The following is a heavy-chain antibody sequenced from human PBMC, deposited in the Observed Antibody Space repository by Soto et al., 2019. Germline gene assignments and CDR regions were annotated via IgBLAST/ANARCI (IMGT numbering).Heavy chain of an antibody. Sequence: PGGSLRLSCAASGFSFSSLARSWVRQAPGKGLEWVSSISGRGVDTLYADSVRGRFTISRDNSRNTLYLQVNSLRAEDTAVYYCAKDQTDVTLFDYWGQGTLVTVSS. D-gene: IGHD2-21*02. CDR3: AKDQTDVTLFDY. J-gene: IGHJ4*02. CDR1: GFSFSSLA. V-gene: IGHV3-23*01. CDR2: ISGRGVDT.